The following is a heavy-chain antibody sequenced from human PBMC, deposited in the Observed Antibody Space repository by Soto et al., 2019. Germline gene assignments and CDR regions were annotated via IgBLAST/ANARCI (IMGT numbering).Heavy chain of an antibody. CDR1: GFTFSSYS. D-gene: IGHD3-10*01. CDR2: ISSSSSYI. V-gene: IGHV3-21*01. Sequence: GGSLRLSCAASGFTFSSYSMNWVRQAPGKGLEWVSSISSSSSYIYYADSVKGRFTISRDNAKNSLYLQMNSLRAEDTAVYYCARGRWGSGSYYNTDNWFDPWGQGTLVTVSS. J-gene: IGHJ5*02. CDR3: ARGRWGSGSYYNTDNWFDP.